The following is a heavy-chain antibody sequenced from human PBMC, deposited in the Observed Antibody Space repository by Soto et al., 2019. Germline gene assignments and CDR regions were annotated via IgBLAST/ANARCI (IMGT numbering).Heavy chain of an antibody. D-gene: IGHD4-17*01. V-gene: IGHV4-31*03. CDR3: ARDTRITTVTTNWDYYYYMAV. J-gene: IGHJ6*03. CDR1: GGSISSGGYY. CDR2: IYYSGST. Sequence: PSETLSLTCTVSGGSISSGGYYWSWIRQHPGKGLEWIGYIYYSGSTYYNPSLKSRVTISVDTSKNQFSLKLSSVTAADTAVYYYARDTRITTVTTNWDYYYYMAVWGKGTTVTVSS.